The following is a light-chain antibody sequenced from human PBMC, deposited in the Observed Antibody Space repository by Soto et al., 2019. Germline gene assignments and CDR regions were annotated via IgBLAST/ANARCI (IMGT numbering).Light chain of an antibody. CDR1: SSDVGLYDY. CDR2: AVS. CDR3: SSYTNINTRACV. Sequence: QSALTQPASVSGSPGQSITISCTGTSSDVGLYDYVSWYQQHPGKAPQLMIYAVSNRPSGVSNRFSASKSGNTASLFISGLQAEDEADYYCSSYTNINTRACVFGTGTQLTVL. V-gene: IGLV2-14*01. J-gene: IGLJ7*01.